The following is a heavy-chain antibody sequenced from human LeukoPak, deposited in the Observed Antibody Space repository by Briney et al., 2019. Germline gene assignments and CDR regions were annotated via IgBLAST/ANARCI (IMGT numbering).Heavy chain of an antibody. Sequence: ASVKVSCKTSGYPFRNYDINWVRQATGQGLEWMGWMNPNSGNTGYAQKFQGRVTITRNTSISTAYMELSSLRSEDTAVYYCARGSGILRLAEYYFDYWGQGTLVTVSS. V-gene: IGHV1-8*01. J-gene: IGHJ4*02. CDR1: GYPFRNYD. D-gene: IGHD2-21*01. CDR3: ARGSGILRLAEYYFDY. CDR2: MNPNSGNT.